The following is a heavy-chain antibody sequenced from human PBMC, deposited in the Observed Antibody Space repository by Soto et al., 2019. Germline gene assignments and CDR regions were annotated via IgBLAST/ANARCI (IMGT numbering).Heavy chain of an antibody. D-gene: IGHD3-10*01. CDR3: ARRGSGSYNFDY. CDR2: MWYDGSNE. Sequence: ESVGVVVQPGRSLRLSCVASGFTFSTYGMHWVRQAPGKGLEWVAVMWYDGSNENYVDSVKGRFTISRDNSKNTLYLQMNSLRAEDTAAYYCARRGSGSYNFDYWGQGTLVTVSS. CDR1: GFTFSTYG. V-gene: IGHV3-33*01. J-gene: IGHJ4*02.